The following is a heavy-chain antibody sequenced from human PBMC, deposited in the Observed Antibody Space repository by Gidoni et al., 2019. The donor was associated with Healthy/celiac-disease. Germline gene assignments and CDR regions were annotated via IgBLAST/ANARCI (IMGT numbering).Heavy chain of an antibody. J-gene: IGHJ4*02. D-gene: IGHD6-13*01. V-gene: IGHV3-33*01. CDR2: IWYDERNK. CDR3: ARVISGAGYN. Sequence: QVQLVESGGVVVQPGRSLRLSRAASGFTFSSYGMHWVRQAPGKGLEGVAVIWYDERNKYYADSVKGRFTISRDNYKNTLYLQMNSLGAEDTAVYYCARVISGAGYNWGQGTLVTVSS. CDR1: GFTFSSYG.